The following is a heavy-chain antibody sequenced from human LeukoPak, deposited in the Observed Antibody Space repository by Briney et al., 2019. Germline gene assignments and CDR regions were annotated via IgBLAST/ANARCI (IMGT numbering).Heavy chain of an antibody. CDR3: ATSQVYAIPGWFDP. V-gene: IGHV3-7*01. D-gene: IGHD2-8*01. Sequence: GGSLRLSCAASGFTFSSYWMSWVRQAPGKGLEWVANIKQDGSEKYYVDSAKGRFTISRDNAKNSLYLQMNSLRAEDTAVYYCATSQVYAIPGWFDPWGQGTLVTVSS. CDR1: GFTFSSYW. CDR2: IKQDGSEK. J-gene: IGHJ5*02.